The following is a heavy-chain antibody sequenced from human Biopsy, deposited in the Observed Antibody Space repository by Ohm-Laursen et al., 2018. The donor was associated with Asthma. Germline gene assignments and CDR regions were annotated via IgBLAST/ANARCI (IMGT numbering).Heavy chain of an antibody. Sequence: VSSVKVSCKASGGTFRTYAFNWVRQAPGQGLEWMGGIIPIFGTPSYAQNFQSRLTITADDSTSTVYMELSGLRSEDTAMYYCARSYCGGDCFSPFDYWGQGTLVTVSS. CDR1: GGTFRTYA. D-gene: IGHD2-21*01. V-gene: IGHV1-69*01. CDR2: IIPIFGTP. J-gene: IGHJ4*02. CDR3: ARSYCGGDCFSPFDY.